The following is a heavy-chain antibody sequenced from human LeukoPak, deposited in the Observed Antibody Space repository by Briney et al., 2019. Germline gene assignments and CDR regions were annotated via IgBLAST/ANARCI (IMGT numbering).Heavy chain of an antibody. CDR2: ISGSGGST. V-gene: IGHV3-23*01. Sequence: QPGGSLRLSCAASGFTFSSCVMSWVRQAPGKGLEWVSAISGSGGSTYYADSVKGRFTISRDNSKNTLYLQMNSLRAEDTAVYYCAEGETTVALYFDYWGQGTLVTVSS. CDR3: AEGETTVALYFDY. J-gene: IGHJ4*02. CDR1: GFTFSSCV. D-gene: IGHD4-11*01.